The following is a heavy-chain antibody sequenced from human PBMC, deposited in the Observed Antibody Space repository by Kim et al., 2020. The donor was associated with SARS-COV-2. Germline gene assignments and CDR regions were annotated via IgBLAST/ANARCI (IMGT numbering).Heavy chain of an antibody. CDR2: INHSGST. V-gene: IGHV4-34*01. D-gene: IGHD1-20*01. Sequence: SETLSLTCAVYGGSFSGYYWSWIRQPPGKGLEWIGEINHSGSTNYNPSLKSRVTISVDTSKNQFSLKLSSVTAADTAVYYCARGLSYNWNRRFNFWFDPWGQGTLVTVSS. CDR3: ARGLSYNWNRRFNFWFDP. CDR1: GGSFSGYY. J-gene: IGHJ5*02.